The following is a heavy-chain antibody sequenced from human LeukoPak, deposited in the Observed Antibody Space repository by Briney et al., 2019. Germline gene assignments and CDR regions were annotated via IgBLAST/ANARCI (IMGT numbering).Heavy chain of an antibody. CDR3: TRDRLIPAAAKNWFDP. D-gene: IGHD6-25*01. CDR2: INPKSGDT. CDR1: GYTFTVYY. V-gene: IGHV1-2*02. J-gene: IGHJ5*02. Sequence: ASVKVSCKASGYTFTVYYVHWVRQAPGQGLEWMGWINPKSGDTKYAQKFQGRVSMTRDTSVSTAYMELSSLKSDDTAVYYCTRDRLIPAAAKNWFDPWGQGTLVSVSS.